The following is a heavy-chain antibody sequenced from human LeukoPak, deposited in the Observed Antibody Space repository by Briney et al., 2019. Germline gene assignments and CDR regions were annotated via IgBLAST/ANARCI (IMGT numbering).Heavy chain of an antibody. Sequence: ASVKVSCKASGGTFSSYAINWVRQAPGQGLEWMGMINLSGGSTNYAQRFQGRVTMTRDTSTTTVYMELSSLRSEDTAIYYCARGGTYYYYGMDVWGQGTTVTVSS. CDR1: GGTFSSYA. V-gene: IGHV1-46*01. D-gene: IGHD1-26*01. CDR3: ARGGTYYYYGMDV. J-gene: IGHJ6*02. CDR2: INLSGGST.